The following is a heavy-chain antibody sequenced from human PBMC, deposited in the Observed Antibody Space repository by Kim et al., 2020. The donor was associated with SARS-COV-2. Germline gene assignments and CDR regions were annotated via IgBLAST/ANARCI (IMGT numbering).Heavy chain of an antibody. CDR2: ITPSGGET. J-gene: IGHJ6*02. D-gene: IGHD5-18*01. Sequence: ASVKVSCKASGYTFTSYKLHWVRQAPGQGLEWMAIITPSGGETTYAQKFQDRVTMTRDTSTSTAYMELTSLRSEDTAVYYCARDGGGKVDTGPTPYTLDVWGQGTTVTVSS. CDR3: ARDGGGKVDTGPTPYTLDV. V-gene: IGHV1-46*01. CDR1: GYTFTSYK.